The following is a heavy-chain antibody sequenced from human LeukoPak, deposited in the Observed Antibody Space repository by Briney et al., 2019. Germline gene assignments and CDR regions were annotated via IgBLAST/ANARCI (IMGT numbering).Heavy chain of an antibody. V-gene: IGHV3-48*01. CDR3: AREGYYYGSGSPYCFDR. J-gene: IGHJ4*02. CDR1: RFTFSSYS. Sequence: GGSLRLSCAASRFTFSSYSMNWVRQAPGKGLEWVSYISTTSSTIYYADSVKGRFTISRDNAENSLYLQMNSLRAEDTAVYYCAREGYYYGSGSPYCFDRWGQGTLVTVSS. CDR2: ISTTSSTI. D-gene: IGHD3-10*01.